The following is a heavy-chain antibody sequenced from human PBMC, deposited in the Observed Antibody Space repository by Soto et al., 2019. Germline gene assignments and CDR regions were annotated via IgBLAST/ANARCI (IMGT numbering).Heavy chain of an antibody. V-gene: IGHV3-23*01. CDR2: ISGSGAST. J-gene: IGHJ4*02. Sequence: GGSLRLSCAASGFTFSSYAMXWVRQAPGKGLEWVSAISGSGASTYYADSVKDRFTISRDNSKNTLYLQMNTLKADDTAVYYCVKAWYYDSSGYRDYWGQGTLVTVSS. D-gene: IGHD3-22*01. CDR3: VKAWYYDSSGYRDY. CDR1: GFTFSSYA.